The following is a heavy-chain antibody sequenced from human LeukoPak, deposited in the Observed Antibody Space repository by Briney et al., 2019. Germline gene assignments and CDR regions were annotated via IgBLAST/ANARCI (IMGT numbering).Heavy chain of an antibody. CDR1: GGSISSSSYY. CDR2: IYYNGST. Sequence: PSETLSLTCTVSGGSISSSSYYWGWIRQPPGKGLEWIGSIYYNGSTYYNPSLKSRVTISVDTSKNQFSLKLSSVTAADTAVYYCASPNYYDSSGYYAWGQGTLVTVSS. J-gene: IGHJ5*02. V-gene: IGHV4-39*01. D-gene: IGHD3-22*01. CDR3: ASPNYYDSSGYYA.